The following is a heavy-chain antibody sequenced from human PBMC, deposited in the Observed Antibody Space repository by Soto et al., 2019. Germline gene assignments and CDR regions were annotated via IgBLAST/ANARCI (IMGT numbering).Heavy chain of an antibody. CDR3: ARVGLGSGDPYYYYYYMDV. J-gene: IGHJ6*03. CDR2: MNPNSGNT. D-gene: IGHD3-10*01. Sequence: ASVKVSCKASGYTFTSYDINWVRQATGQGLEWMGWMNPNSGNTGYAQKFQGRVTMTRNTSISTAYMELSSLRSEDTAMYYCARVGLGSGDPYYYYYYMDVWGKGTTVTVSS. CDR1: GYTFTSYD. V-gene: IGHV1-8*01.